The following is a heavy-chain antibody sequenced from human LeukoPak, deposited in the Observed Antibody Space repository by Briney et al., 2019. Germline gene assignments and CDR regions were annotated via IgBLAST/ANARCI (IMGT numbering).Heavy chain of an antibody. Sequence: ASVKVSCKASGYTFTSYGISWVRQAPGQGLEWMGWISAYNGNTNYAQKLQGRVTMTTDTSTSTAYMELRSLRSDDTAVYYCARVSPGIAVAGTVDYWGQGTLVTVSS. J-gene: IGHJ4*02. CDR1: GYTFTSYG. V-gene: IGHV1-18*01. CDR2: ISAYNGNT. D-gene: IGHD6-19*01. CDR3: ARVSPGIAVAGTVDY.